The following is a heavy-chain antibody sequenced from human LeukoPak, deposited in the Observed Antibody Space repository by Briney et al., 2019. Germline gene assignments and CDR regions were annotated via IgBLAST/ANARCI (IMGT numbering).Heavy chain of an antibody. Sequence: PGGSLRLSCAASGFTFSNAWMSWVRQAPGKGLEWVVRIKSRTGGGTTDYAAPVKGRFTISRDDSKNTRYLQMNSLKSEDTAVYYCTTDLYYDSSGAFDIWGQGTMVTVSS. V-gene: IGHV3-15*01. CDR2: IKSRTGGGTT. J-gene: IGHJ3*02. D-gene: IGHD3-22*01. CDR1: GFTFSNAW. CDR3: TTDLYYDSSGAFDI.